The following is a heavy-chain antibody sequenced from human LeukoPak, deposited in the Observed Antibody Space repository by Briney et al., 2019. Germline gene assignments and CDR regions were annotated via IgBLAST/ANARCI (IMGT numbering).Heavy chain of an antibody. CDR1: GGSISSSNW. CDR3: ARNYPPTSCYYHRRNNLLGSGYYYGMDV. J-gene: IGHJ6*02. D-gene: IGHD2-15*01. CDR2: IYHSGST. Sequence: PSETLSLTCAVSGGSISSSNWWSWVRQPPGRGLEWIGEIYHSGSTNYNPSLKSRVTISVDKSKNQFSLKLSSVTAADTAVYYCARNYPPTSCYYHRRNNLLGSGYYYGMDVWGQGTTVTVSS. V-gene: IGHV4-4*02.